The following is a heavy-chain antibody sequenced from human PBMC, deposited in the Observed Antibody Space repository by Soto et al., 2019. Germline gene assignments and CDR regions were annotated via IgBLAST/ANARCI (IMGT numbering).Heavy chain of an antibody. CDR3: ARGVYGSGNYYTGPSAFDI. D-gene: IGHD3-10*01. CDR1: GGTLSDHG. V-gene: IGHV1-69*06. CDR2: TIPVFNTA. J-gene: IGHJ3*02. Sequence: QVQLEQSGAEVKKPGSSVKISCKASGGTLSDHGVSWLRQAPGQGLEWVGVTIPVFNTAKYAPKFQSRVTIAADKSTTIAYMELGSLRSDDTAFYYCARGVYGSGNYYTGPSAFDIWGQGTLVIVSS.